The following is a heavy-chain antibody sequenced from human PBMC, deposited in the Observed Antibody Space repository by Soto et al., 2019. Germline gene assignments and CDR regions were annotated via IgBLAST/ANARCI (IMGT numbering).Heavy chain of an antibody. D-gene: IGHD5-18*01. CDR2: ISGSGGST. CDR1: GFTFSSYA. V-gene: IGHV3-23*01. Sequence: GGSLRLSCAASGFTFSSYAMSWVRQAPGKGLEWVSGISGSGGSTYYADYVKGRFTISRDNSKNTLYLQMNSLRAEDTAVYYFSKDQGVRGYSYGYSFNYWGQGTLVTVSS. J-gene: IGHJ4*02. CDR3: SKDQGVRGYSYGYSFNY.